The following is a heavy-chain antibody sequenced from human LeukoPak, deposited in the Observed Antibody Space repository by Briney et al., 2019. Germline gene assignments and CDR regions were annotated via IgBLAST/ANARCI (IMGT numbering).Heavy chain of an antibody. CDR3: ARDVRYCSSTSCYAGSYYYGMDV. J-gene: IGHJ6*04. CDR2: ISYDGSNK. V-gene: IGHV3-30*04. D-gene: IGHD2-2*01. CDR1: GFTFSSYA. Sequence: GGSLRLSCAASGFTFSSYAMHGVRQAPGRGREGGAVISYDGSNKYYADSVTGRFTISRDNSKNTLYLQMNSLRAEDTAVYYCARDVRYCSSTSCYAGSYYYGMDVWGKGTTVTVSS.